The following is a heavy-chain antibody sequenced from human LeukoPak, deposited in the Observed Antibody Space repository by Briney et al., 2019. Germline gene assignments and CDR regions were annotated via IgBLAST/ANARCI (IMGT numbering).Heavy chain of an antibody. Sequence: SSETLSLTCAVSGGSISSGGYSWSWIRQPPGKGLEWIGYIYHSGSTYYNPSLKSRVTISVDRSKNQFSLKLSSVTAADTAVYYCARGGDNYPPFYGMDVWGQGTTVTVSS. J-gene: IGHJ6*02. D-gene: IGHD2-21*02. CDR1: GGSISSGGYS. CDR3: ARGGDNYPPFYGMDV. V-gene: IGHV4-30-2*01. CDR2: IYHSGST.